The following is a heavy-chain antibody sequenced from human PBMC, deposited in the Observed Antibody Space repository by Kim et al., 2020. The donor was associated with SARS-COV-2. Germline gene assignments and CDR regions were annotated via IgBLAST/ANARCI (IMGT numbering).Heavy chain of an antibody. D-gene: IGHD2-15*01. J-gene: IGHJ4*02. CDR3: ARTHCSGGSCYKWGYYFDY. Sequence: SETLSLTCTVSGGSISSGGYYWSWIRQHPGKGLEWIGYIYYSGSTYYNPSLKSRVTISVDTSKNQFSLKLSSVTAADTAVYYCARTHCSGGSCYKWGYYFDYWGQGTLVTVSS. V-gene: IGHV4-31*03. CDR2: IYYSGST. CDR1: GGSISSGGYY.